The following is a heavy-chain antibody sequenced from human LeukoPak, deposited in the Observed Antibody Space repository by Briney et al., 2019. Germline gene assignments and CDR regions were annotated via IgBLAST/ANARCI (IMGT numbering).Heavy chain of an antibody. V-gene: IGHV3-43*02. J-gene: IGHJ5*02. CDR2: ITGNGVST. D-gene: IGHD6-13*01. CDR1: GFTFEDYG. Sequence: GGSLRLSCAASGFTFEDYGMHWVRQAPGKVLEWVSLITGNGVSTYYADSVKGRFTISRDNSKNSLYLQMNSLRTEDTALYYCAKCVYSNIYYWFDPWGQGTLVSVSS. CDR3: AKCVYSNIYYWFDP.